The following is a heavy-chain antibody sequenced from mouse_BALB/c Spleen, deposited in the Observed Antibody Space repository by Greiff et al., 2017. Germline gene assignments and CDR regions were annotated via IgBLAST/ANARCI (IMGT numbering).Heavy chain of an antibody. V-gene: IGHV1-47*01. CDR2: FHPYNDDT. CDR3: ARRGSSGSSFAY. D-gene: IGHD3-1*01. CDR1: GYTFTTYP. Sequence: VKLMESGAELVKPGASVKMSCKAFGYTFTTYPIEWMKQNHGKSLEWIGNFHPYNDDTKYNEKFKGKAKLTVVKSSSTVYLELSRLTSDDSAVYYCARRGSSGSSFAYWGQGTLVTVSA. J-gene: IGHJ3*01.